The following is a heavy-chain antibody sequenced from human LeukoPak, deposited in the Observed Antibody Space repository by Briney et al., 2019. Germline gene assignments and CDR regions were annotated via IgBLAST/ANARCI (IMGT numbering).Heavy chain of an antibody. V-gene: IGHV3-23*01. CDR1: GLTLSSFA. CDR2: TSGSGGGT. Sequence: GGSLRLSCAASGLTLSSFAMSWVRQAPGRGLEWVSTTSGSGGGTYYADSVKGRFTISRDNSKNTLYLQMNSLRAEDTAVYYSAKAYYYDSSGYYPADDYWGQGTLVTVSS. D-gene: IGHD3-22*01. J-gene: IGHJ4*02. CDR3: AKAYYYDSSGYYPADDY.